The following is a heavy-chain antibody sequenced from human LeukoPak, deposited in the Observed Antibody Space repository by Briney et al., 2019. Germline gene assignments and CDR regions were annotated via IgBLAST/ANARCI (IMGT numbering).Heavy chain of an antibody. J-gene: IGHJ6*03. V-gene: IGHV4-4*07. CDR3: ARATTVTTPGDYYYMDV. D-gene: IGHD4-17*01. Sequence: SETLSLTCTVSGGSISSYYWSWIRQPAGKGLEWIGRIYTSGSTNYNPSLKSRVTISVDKSKNQFSLKLSSVTAADTAVYYCARATTVTTPGDYYYMDVWGKGTTVTVSS. CDR1: GGSISSYY. CDR2: IYTSGST.